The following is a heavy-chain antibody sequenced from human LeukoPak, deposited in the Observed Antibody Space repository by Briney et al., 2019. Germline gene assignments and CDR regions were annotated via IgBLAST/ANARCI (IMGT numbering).Heavy chain of an antibody. Sequence: PGGSLRLSCAASGFTFSSYAMTWVRQAPGKGLEWVSAISGSGGSTYYADSVKGRFTISRDNSKNTLNVQMNSLRAEDTAVYYCAKTRYNWNYWFDPWGQGTLATVSS. J-gene: IGHJ5*02. CDR1: GFTFSSYA. CDR3: AKTRYNWNYWFDP. V-gene: IGHV3-23*01. CDR2: ISGSGGST. D-gene: IGHD1-7*01.